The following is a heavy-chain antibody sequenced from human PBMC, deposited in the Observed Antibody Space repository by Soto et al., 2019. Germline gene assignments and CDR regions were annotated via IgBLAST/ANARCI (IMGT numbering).Heavy chain of an antibody. D-gene: IGHD1-1*01. CDR3: ASHIHNQGFEYYFDS. CDR2: IDYSGNI. V-gene: IGHV4-39*01. Sequence: QLQLQESGPGPVKPSETLSLTCNASGGSITSSGSAWGWIRQSPGKGLEWIGTIDYSGNIYYIPSLKSRITISVDTSKNQISLKLSSVTAADTAVYYCASHIHNQGFEYYFDSWGQGTLVTVSS. CDR1: GGSITSSGSA. J-gene: IGHJ4*02.